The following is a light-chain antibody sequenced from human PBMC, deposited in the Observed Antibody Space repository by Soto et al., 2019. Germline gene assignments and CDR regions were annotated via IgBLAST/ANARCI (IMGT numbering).Light chain of an antibody. V-gene: IGKV1-39*01. J-gene: IGKJ1*01. CDR2: ATS. Sequence: DSQMTQSPSALSASVGDRVTITCQASQNISTYLNWYQQRPGKAPNLVIYATSHLQSGVPSRFSGIGSGTEFTLAISSLQPEDFAAYYCQQTYSSLWTFGQGTKVDIK. CDR1: QNISTY. CDR3: QQTYSSLWT.